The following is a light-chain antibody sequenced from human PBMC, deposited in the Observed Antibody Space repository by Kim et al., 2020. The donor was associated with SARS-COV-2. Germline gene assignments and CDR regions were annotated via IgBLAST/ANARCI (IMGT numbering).Light chain of an antibody. CDR3: QSYDSTNQV. CDR2: GDN. Sequence: NFMLTQPHSVSESPGKTVTISCTRSSGSIASNYVQWYQQRPGSSPTTVIYGDNQRPSGVPGRFSGSIDSSSNSASLTISGLQTEDEADYYCQSYDSTNQVFGGGTQLTVL. J-gene: IGLJ7*01. CDR1: SGSIASNY. V-gene: IGLV6-57*01.